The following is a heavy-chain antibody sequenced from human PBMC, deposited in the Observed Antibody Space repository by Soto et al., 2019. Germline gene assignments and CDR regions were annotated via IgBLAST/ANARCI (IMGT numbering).Heavy chain of an antibody. CDR1: GGTFRSYA. D-gene: IGHD2-2*01. J-gene: IGHJ6*01. CDR3: ASGVVVPAADHYYYYGMDV. Sequence: SVKGSSKACGGTFRSYAMSLVRRAPGQGLQWMGGMIPIFGTANYAQKFHGRVTITADESTSTAYMELSSLRSEDTAVYYCASGVVVPAADHYYYYGMDVWGQGTTVTVSS. V-gene: IGHV1-69*13. CDR2: MIPIFGTA.